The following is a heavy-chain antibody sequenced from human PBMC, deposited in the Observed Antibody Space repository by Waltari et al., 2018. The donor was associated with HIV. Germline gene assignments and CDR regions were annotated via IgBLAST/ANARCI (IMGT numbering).Heavy chain of an antibody. Sequence: EVQLVESGGGLIQPGGSLRPSCAASGFPVSSNSMRWAGPAPGKGLGWVSVIYSGGSTYYADSVKGRFTISRDNSKNTLYLQMNSLRAEDTAVYYCARDQGYYDSSGFQDYWGQGTLVTVSS. J-gene: IGHJ4*02. CDR3: ARDQGYYDSSGFQDY. CDR1: GFPVSSNS. D-gene: IGHD3-22*01. V-gene: IGHV3-53*01. CDR2: IYSGGST.